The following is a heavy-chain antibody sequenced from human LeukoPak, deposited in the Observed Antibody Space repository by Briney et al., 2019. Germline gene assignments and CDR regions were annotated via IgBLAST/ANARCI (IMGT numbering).Heavy chain of an antibody. J-gene: IGHJ6*02. D-gene: IGHD5-24*01. Sequence: GESLKISCKGSGYSFTSYWIGWVRQMPGKGLEWMGIIYPGDSDTRYSPSFQGQVTISADKSISTAYLQWSSLKALDTAMYYCARPLRDGYNPLYYYYYGMDVWGQGTTVTVSS. V-gene: IGHV5-51*01. CDR3: ARPLRDGYNPLYYYYYGMDV. CDR1: GYSFTSYW. CDR2: IYPGDSDT.